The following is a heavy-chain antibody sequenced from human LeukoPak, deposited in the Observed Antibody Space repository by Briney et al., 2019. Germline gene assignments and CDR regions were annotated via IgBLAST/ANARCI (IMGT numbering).Heavy chain of an antibody. V-gene: IGHV4-39*07. D-gene: IGHD2-21*02. CDR1: GGSISGSDYY. CDR3: ARDDGRGVVTPY. Sequence: SETLSLTCTVSGGSISGSDYYWGWIRQPPGKGLEWIGSIYYSGRTFYNPSLKSRVATSVDTSKNQFSLNLTSVTAAGTAVYYCARDDGRGVVTPYWGQGTLVTVSS. CDR2: IYYSGRT. J-gene: IGHJ4*02.